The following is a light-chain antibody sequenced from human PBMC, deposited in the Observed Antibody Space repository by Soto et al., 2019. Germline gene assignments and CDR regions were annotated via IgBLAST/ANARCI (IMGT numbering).Light chain of an antibody. V-gene: IGKV4-1*01. Sequence: DIVMTQSPDSLAVSLGERATINCKSSQSILYTSNNKNYLAWYQQKPGQPPNLLIYWASTRESGVPDRFSGSGSGTDFTLTISSLQAEDVAVYYCQQYYSTPSFGPGTKVDIK. J-gene: IGKJ3*01. CDR1: QSILYTSNNKNY. CDR3: QQYYSTPS. CDR2: WAS.